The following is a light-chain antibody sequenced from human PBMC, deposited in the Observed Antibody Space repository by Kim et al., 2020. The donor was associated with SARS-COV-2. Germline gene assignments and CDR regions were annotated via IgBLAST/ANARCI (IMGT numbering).Light chain of an antibody. CDR1: NSGSKS. CDR3: QVWDSSSDHRV. Sequence: APGKTARITCGGNNSGSKSVHWYQQKPGQAPVLVIYYDIDRPSGIPERFSGSNSGNTATRTIRRVEAGDEADYYCQVWDSSSDHRVFGGGTQLTVL. CDR2: YDI. V-gene: IGLV3-21*04. J-gene: IGLJ3*02.